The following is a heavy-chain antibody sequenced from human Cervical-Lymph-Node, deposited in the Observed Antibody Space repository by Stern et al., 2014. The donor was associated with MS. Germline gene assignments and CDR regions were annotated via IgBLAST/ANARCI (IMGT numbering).Heavy chain of an antibody. CDR2: IKAISGNT. CDR3: ARVGWAEGSDFYYDWFDP. CDR1: GYTFSSNA. Sequence: QVHLVQPGAEVKKPGASLKLSCKASGYTFSSNAIHWERQAPGQRPECMGWIKAISGNTKYSQKFRGRVAITRDTSASTTFMELNSLGSEDTAVYYCARVGWAEGSDFYYDWFDPWGQGTLVTVSS. V-gene: IGHV1-3*01. J-gene: IGHJ5*02. D-gene: IGHD3-22*01.